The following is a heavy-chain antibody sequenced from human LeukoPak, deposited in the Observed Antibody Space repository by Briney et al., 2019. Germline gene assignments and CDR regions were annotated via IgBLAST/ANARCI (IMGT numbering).Heavy chain of an antibody. D-gene: IGHD3-10*01. J-gene: IGHJ6*03. V-gene: IGHV3-30*18. CDR3: AKSGSQRRTYYYYMDV. CDR1: VFTFSSYG. Sequence: GVSLRLSCAASVFTFSSYGMHWVRQAPGKGREWVAVISYDGSNKYYADSVKGRFTISRDNSKNTLHLQMNSLRGEDKAVYYCAKSGSQRRTYYYYMDVWGKGTTVTVSS. CDR2: ISYDGSNK.